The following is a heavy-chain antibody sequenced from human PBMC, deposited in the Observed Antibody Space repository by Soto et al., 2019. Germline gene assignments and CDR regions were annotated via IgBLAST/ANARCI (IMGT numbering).Heavy chain of an antibody. D-gene: IGHD6-19*01. Sequence: ASVKVSCKASGYTFTSYAMHWVLQAPGQRLEWMGWINAGNGNTKYSQKFQGRVTITRDTSASTAYMELSSLRSEDTAVYYCARDMSSGWPGRWYFDYWGQGTLVTVSS. V-gene: IGHV1-3*01. J-gene: IGHJ4*02. CDR3: ARDMSSGWPGRWYFDY. CDR1: GYTFTSYA. CDR2: INAGNGNT.